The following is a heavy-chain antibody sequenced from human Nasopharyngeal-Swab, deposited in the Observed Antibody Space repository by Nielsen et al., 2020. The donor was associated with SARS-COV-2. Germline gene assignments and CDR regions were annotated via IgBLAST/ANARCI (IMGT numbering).Heavy chain of an antibody. J-gene: IGHJ3*02. Sequence: SETLSLTCTVSGGSISSGGYYWSWIRQHPGKGLEWIGSIYYSGSTYYNPFLKSRVTISVDTSQNQFSLKLSSVTAADTAVYFCARRGDYVWGSYRLILAFDIWGQGTMVTVSS. D-gene: IGHD3-16*02. V-gene: IGHV4-39*01. CDR3: ARRGDYVWGSYRLILAFDI. CDR1: GGSISSGGYY. CDR2: IYYSGST.